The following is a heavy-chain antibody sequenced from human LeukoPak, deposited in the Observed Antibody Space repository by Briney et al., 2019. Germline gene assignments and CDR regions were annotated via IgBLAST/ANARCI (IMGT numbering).Heavy chain of an antibody. CDR3: AKEAAYYCSSTTCYTVS. J-gene: IGHJ5*02. CDR2: IKQDGSEK. CDR1: GFTFSSYW. D-gene: IGHD2-2*01. Sequence: GGSLRLSCAASGFTFSSYWMSWVRQAPGKGLEWVANIKQDGSEKYYVDSVKGRFTISRDNAKNSLYLQMNSLRAEDTAVYYCAKEAAYYCSSTTCYTVSWGQGTLVTVSS. V-gene: IGHV3-7*03.